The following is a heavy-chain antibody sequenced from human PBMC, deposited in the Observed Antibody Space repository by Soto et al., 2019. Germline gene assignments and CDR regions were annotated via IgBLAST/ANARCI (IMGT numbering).Heavy chain of an antibody. D-gene: IGHD2-21*01. V-gene: IGHV3-9*01. Sequence: GGSLRLSCAASGFTFDDYAMHWVRQAPGRGLEWVSGISWNSGSIGYADSVKGRFTISRDNAKNSLYLQMNSLRAEDTALYYCAKGEEMALYYYGMDVWGQGTTVTVSS. CDR3: AKGEEMALYYYGMDV. J-gene: IGHJ6*02. CDR1: GFTFDDYA. CDR2: ISWNSGSI.